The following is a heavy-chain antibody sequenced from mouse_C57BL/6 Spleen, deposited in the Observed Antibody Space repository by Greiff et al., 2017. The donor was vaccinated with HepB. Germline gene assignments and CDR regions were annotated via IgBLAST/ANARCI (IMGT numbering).Heavy chain of an antibody. V-gene: IGHV5-4*03. J-gene: IGHJ4*01. CDR2: ISDGGSYT. Sequence: EVKLVESGGGLVKPGGSLKLSCAASGFTFSSYAMSWVRQTPEKRLEWVATISDGGSYTYYPDNVKGRFTISRDNAKNNLYLQMSHLKSEDTAMYYCARADYYGSSRYAMDYWGQGTSVTVSS. CDR3: ARADYYGSSRYAMDY. CDR1: GFTFSSYA. D-gene: IGHD1-1*01.